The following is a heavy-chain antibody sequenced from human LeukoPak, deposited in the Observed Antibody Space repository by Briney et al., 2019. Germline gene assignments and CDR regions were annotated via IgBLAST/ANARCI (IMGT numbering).Heavy chain of an antibody. J-gene: IGHJ5*02. CDR2: ISSSTTYI. Sequence: GGSLRLSCAASGFTFSTYSMNWVRQAPGKGLEWVPSISSSTTYIYYADSVKGRFTISRDNAKNSLYLQMNSLRAEDTAVYYCARGGVATIISQYNWFDPWGQGTLVTVSS. V-gene: IGHV3-21*01. D-gene: IGHD5-12*01. CDR3: ARGGVATIISQYNWFDP. CDR1: GFTFSTYS.